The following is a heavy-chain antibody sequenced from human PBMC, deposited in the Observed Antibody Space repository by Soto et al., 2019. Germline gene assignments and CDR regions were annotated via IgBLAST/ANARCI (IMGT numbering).Heavy chain of an antibody. CDR3: AKENSGYEK. CDR1: GFTFSNYG. Sequence: PGGSLRLSCAASGFTFSNYGMSWVRQAPGKGLEWVSAISSGGSTFFAESVKGRFTISRDNSKNTLYLQMNSLRAEDTAVYYCAKENSGYEKWGQGTLVTVSS. D-gene: IGHD5-12*01. CDR2: ISSGGST. J-gene: IGHJ4*02. V-gene: IGHV3-23*01.